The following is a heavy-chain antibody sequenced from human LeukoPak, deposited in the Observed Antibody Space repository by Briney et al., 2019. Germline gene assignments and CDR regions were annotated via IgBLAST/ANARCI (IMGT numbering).Heavy chain of an antibody. CDR2: ISHDGSNK. V-gene: IGHV3-30*18. CDR1: GFTFSSSS. J-gene: IGHJ4*02. CDR3: AKDTPSPNSGYYHY. D-gene: IGHD2/OR15-2a*01. Sequence: GGSLRLSCATSGFTFSSSSMHWVRQAPGKGLEWVSTISHDGSNKYYGDSVKGRFTISRDNSKNTLYVQMNSLRVEDTAVYFCAKDTPSPNSGYYHYWGQGTLVTVSS.